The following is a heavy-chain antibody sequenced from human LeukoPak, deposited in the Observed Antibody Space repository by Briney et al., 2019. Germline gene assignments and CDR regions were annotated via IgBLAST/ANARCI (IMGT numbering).Heavy chain of an antibody. CDR2: INPSGDNT. CDR1: GYTFTSYY. J-gene: IGHJ5*02. CDR3: ARGPHRRTYDRDNWFDP. Sequence: ASVKVSCKASGYTFTSYYMYWVRQAPGQGLEWMGIINPSGDNTNYAQKFQGRVTMTRDMSTTTVYMELSSLRSEDTAVYYCARGPHRRTYDRDNWFDPWGQGTLVTVSS. V-gene: IGHV1-46*01. D-gene: IGHD3-3*01.